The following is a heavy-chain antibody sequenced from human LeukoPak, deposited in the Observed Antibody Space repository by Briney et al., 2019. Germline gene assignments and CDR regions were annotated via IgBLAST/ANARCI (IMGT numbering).Heavy chain of an antibody. CDR2: IYASGGN. D-gene: IGHD2-2*01. CDR3: ARMVPAGTHNY. V-gene: IGHV4-4*07. Sequence: SETLSFTCTVSGGSVNSYYWSWIRQPAGKGLEWIGHIYASGGNDYNPSLKSRVTMSLDMAKNQFSLRLTSVTAADTAVYFCARMVPAGTHNYWGQGLLVTVSP. CDR1: GGSVNSYY. J-gene: IGHJ4*02.